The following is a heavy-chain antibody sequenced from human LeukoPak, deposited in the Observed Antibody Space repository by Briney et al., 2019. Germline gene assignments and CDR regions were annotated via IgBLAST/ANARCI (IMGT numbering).Heavy chain of an antibody. Sequence: PGRSLRLSCAASGFTFDDYAMHWVRQAPGKGLEWVSGISLNSGSIGYADSVKGRFTISRDNAKNSLYLQMNSLRAEDTALYYCAKSDRPRIAVAGTVVDYWGQGTLVTVSS. CDR1: GFTFDDYA. V-gene: IGHV3-9*01. D-gene: IGHD6-19*01. CDR3: AKSDRPRIAVAGTVVDY. J-gene: IGHJ4*02. CDR2: ISLNSGSI.